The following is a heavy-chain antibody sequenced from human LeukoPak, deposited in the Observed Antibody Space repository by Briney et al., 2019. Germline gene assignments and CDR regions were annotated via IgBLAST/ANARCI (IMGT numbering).Heavy chain of an antibody. CDR2: FDPEDGET. J-gene: IGHJ5*02. CDR3: ASAGGRGYYDILTGYYPYFWFDP. V-gene: IGHV1-24*01. CDR1: GYTLTELS. D-gene: IGHD3-9*01. Sequence: ASVKVSCKVSGYTLTELSMHWVRQAPGKGLEWMGGFDPEDGETIYAQKFQGRVTMTEDTSTDTAYMELSSLRSEDTAVYYCASAGGRGYYDILTGYYPYFWFDPWGQGTLVTVSS.